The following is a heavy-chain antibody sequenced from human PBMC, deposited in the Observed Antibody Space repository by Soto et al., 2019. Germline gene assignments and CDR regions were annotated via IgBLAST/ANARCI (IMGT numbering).Heavy chain of an antibody. D-gene: IGHD6-19*01. CDR2: IRSKTNNYAT. V-gene: IGHV3-73*02. Sequence: EVQLVESGGGLVHPGGSLKLSCAASGFSFSAAAMHWVRQASGRGLEWIGRIRSKTNNYATIYSASVKGRFITSRDDSKNTAYLEMTSLKYEDTAVYYCTTPNSIGSDSWGQGSLVTVSS. J-gene: IGHJ4*02. CDR1: GFSFSAAA. CDR3: TTPNSIGSDS.